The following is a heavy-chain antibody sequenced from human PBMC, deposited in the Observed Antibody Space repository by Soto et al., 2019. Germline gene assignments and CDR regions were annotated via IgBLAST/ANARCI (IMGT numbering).Heavy chain of an antibody. CDR3: ARAISGYVS. J-gene: IGHJ5*02. CDR1: GYIFTGYY. CDR2: INPNSGDT. V-gene: IGHV1-2*04. D-gene: IGHD5-12*01. Sequence: ASVKVSCKASGYIFTGYYMHWVRQAPGQGLEWMGWINPNSGDTNYAQKFQGWVTLTTDTSASTAYMDVSSLTSEDTAVYYCARAISGYVSWGQGTLVTVSS.